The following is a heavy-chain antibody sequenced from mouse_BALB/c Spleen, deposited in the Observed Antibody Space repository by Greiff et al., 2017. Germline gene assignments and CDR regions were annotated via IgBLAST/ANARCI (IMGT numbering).Heavy chain of an antibody. CDR1: GFAFSSYD. CDR3: ARHPYGNYGGYFDY. CDR2: ISSGGGST. J-gene: IGHJ2*01. Sequence: EVQLQESGGGLVKPGGSLKLSCAASGFAFSSYDMSWVRQTPEKRLEWVAYISSGGGSTYYPDTVKGRFTISRDNAKNTLYLQMSSLKSEDTAMYYCARHPYGNYGGYFDYWGQGTTLTVSS. D-gene: IGHD2-1*01. V-gene: IGHV5-12-1*01.